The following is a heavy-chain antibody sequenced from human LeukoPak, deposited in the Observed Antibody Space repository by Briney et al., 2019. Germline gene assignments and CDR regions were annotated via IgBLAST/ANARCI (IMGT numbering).Heavy chain of an antibody. CDR3: ARELGVRGVTSDY. Sequence: GGSLRLSCAASGFTFSSYWMHWVRQAPGKGLVWVSRINSDGSSTNYADSVKGRFTISRDNSKNTLYLQMNSLRAEDTAVYYCARELGVRGVTSDYWGQGTLVTVSS. D-gene: IGHD3-10*01. CDR2: INSDGSST. J-gene: IGHJ4*02. CDR1: GFTFSSYW. V-gene: IGHV3-74*01.